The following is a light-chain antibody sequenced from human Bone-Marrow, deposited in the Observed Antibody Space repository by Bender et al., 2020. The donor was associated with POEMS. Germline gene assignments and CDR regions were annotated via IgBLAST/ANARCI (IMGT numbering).Light chain of an antibody. CDR3: QVWDSASYVV. CDR1: KLGDKY. V-gene: IGLV3-1*01. CDR2: QDT. J-gene: IGLJ2*01. Sequence: YELTQAPSVSVSPGQPASITCSGDKLGDKYTCWYQQKPGQYPLLVIYQDTKRPSAIPERFSGSTSGNTATLTISGTQVMDEADYFCQVWDSASYVVFGGGTKLTVL.